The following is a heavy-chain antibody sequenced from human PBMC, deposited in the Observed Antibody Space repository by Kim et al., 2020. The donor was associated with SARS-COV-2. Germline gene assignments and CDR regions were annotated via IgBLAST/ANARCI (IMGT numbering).Heavy chain of an antibody. Sequence: GGSLRLSCAASGFTFSSYGMHWVRQAPGKGLEWVAVISYDGSNKYYADSVKGRFTISRDNSKNTLYLQMNSLRAEDTAVYYCASEGYSYGYFGSLSYYWGQGTLVTVSS. CDR3: ASEGYSYGYFGSLSYY. CDR2: ISYDGSNK. V-gene: IGHV3-30*03. CDR1: GFTFSSYG. J-gene: IGHJ4*02. D-gene: IGHD5-18*01.